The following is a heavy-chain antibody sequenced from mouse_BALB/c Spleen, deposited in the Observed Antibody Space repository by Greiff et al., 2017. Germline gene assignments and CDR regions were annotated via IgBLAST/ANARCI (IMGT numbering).Heavy chain of an antibody. CDR1: GFSLTSYG. V-gene: IGHV2-9*02. CDR3: AREEYGNPFAY. Sequence: QVQLKESGPGLVAPSQSLSITCTVSGFSLTSYGVHWVRQPPGKGLEWLGVIWAGGSTNYNSALMSRLSISKDNSKSQVFLKMNSLQTDDTAMYYCAREEYGNPFAYWGQGTLVTVSA. CDR2: IWAGGST. J-gene: IGHJ3*01. D-gene: IGHD2-10*02.